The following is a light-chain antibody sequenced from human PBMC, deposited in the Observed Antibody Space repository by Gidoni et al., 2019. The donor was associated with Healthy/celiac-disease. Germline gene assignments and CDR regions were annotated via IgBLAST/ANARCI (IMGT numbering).Light chain of an antibody. V-gene: IGLV2-14*01. CDR1: SSDVGGYNY. Sequence: QSALTQPASVSGSPGQSITIYCTGTSSDVGGYNYVSWYQQHPGKAPKRMIYEVSNRPSGVSNRFSGSKSGNTASLTISGLQAEDEADYYCSSYTSSSTLVVFGGGTKLTVL. CDR2: EVS. J-gene: IGLJ2*01. CDR3: SSYTSSSTLVV.